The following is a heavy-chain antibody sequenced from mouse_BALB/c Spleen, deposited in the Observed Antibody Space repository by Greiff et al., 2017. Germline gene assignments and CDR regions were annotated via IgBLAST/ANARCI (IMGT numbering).Heavy chain of an antibody. CDR2: INPSTGYT. V-gene: IGHV1-7*01. D-gene: IGHD1-1*01. CDR3: AIYGSSYWFAY. J-gene: IGHJ3*01. CDR1: GSTFTSYW. Sequence: VQLQQSGAELAKPGASVKMSCKASGSTFTSYWMHWVKQRPGQGLEWIGYINPSTGYTEYNQKFKDKATLTADKSSSTAYMQLSSLTSEDSAVYYCAIYGSSYWFAYWGQGTLVTVSA.